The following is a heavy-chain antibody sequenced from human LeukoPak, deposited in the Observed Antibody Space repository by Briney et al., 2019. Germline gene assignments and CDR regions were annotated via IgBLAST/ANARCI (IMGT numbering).Heavy chain of an antibody. J-gene: IGHJ3*02. D-gene: IGHD2-2*01. Sequence: PGGSLRLSCAASGFTFSSYGMHWVRQAPGKGLEWVAVISYDGSNKYYADSVKGRFTISRDNSKNTLYLQMNSLRAEDTAVYYCARDYCSSTSCHDAFDIWGQGTMVTVSS. CDR2: ISYDGSNK. CDR1: GFTFSSYG. V-gene: IGHV3-30*03. CDR3: ARDYCSSTSCHDAFDI.